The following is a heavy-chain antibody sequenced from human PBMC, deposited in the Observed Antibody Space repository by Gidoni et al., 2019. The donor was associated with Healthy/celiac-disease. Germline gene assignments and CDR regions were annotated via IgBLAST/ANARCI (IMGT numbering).Heavy chain of an antibody. CDR3: ARHVYSSSFRNRYYYYGMDV. V-gene: IGHV4-39*01. J-gene: IGHJ6*02. D-gene: IGHD6-6*01. CDR2: IYYSGST. Sequence: QLQLQESGPGLVKPSETLSLTCTVSGGSISSSSYYWGWIRQPPGKGLEWIGSIYYSGSTYYNPSLKSRVTISVDTSKNQFSLKLSSVTAADTAVYYCARHVYSSSFRNRYYYYGMDVWGQGTTVTVSS. CDR1: GGSISSSSYY.